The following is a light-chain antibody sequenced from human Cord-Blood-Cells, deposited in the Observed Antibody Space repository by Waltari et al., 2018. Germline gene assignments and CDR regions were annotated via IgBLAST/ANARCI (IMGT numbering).Light chain of an antibody. J-gene: IGKJ3*01. CDR3: QQYDNLLFT. CDR2: DAS. CDR1: PDISNY. V-gene: IGKV1-33*01. Sequence: DIQMTQSPSSLSASVGDRVTTTCQASPDISNYLNWYQQKPGKAPKLLIYDASNLETGVPSRFSGSGSGTDFTFTISSLQPEDIATYYCQQYDNLLFTFGPGTKVDIK.